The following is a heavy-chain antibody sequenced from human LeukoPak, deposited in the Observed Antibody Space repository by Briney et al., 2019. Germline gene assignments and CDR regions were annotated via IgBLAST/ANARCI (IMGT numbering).Heavy chain of an antibody. Sequence: PGGSLRLSCAASGFTFSSYAMSWVRQAPGKGLVWVSRINSDGSSISYADSVKGRFTISRDNAKNTLYLQMSSLRAEDTAVYYCARDYYDSSGYYYGDYHYYYAMDVWGQGTTVTVSS. CDR2: INSDGSSI. D-gene: IGHD3-22*01. CDR1: GFTFSSYA. CDR3: ARDYYDSSGYYYGDYHYYYAMDV. J-gene: IGHJ6*02. V-gene: IGHV3-74*01.